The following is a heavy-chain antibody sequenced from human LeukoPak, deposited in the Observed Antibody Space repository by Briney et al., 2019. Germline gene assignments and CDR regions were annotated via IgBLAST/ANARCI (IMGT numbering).Heavy chain of an antibody. CDR2: ILYDGSNK. J-gene: IGHJ3*02. CDR1: GFTFSNYG. V-gene: IGHV3-33*01. D-gene: IGHD1-1*01. Sequence: PGRSLRLSCAASGFTFSNYGMHWVRQAPGKGLEWVAVILYDGSNKYYADSVKGRFTISRDNSKNTLFLQMNSLRAEDTAVYYCARQKATDLGEDVAFDIWGQGTMVTVSS. CDR3: ARQKATDLGEDVAFDI.